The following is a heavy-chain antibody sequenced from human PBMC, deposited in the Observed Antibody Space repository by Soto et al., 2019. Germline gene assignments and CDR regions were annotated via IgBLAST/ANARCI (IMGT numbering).Heavy chain of an antibody. CDR3: ARDLGGCSAGSCRYNWLDS. D-gene: IGHD2-15*01. V-gene: IGHV1-69*01. J-gene: IGHJ5*01. Sequence: QVQLVQSGAEVKKPGSSVKVSCKASGDTFTKYAISWVRQAPGQGLEWMGGVIPFYGTAHYAEKFQDRVKMIADPSTRTADVELSSLRPEDTVVYYCARDLGGCSAGSCRYNWLDSWGQGALVTVSS. CDR1: GDTFTKYA. CDR2: VIPFYGTA.